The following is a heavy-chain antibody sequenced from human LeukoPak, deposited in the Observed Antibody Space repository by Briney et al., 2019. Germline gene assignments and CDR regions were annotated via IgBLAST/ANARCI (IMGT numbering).Heavy chain of an antibody. CDR2: ISGSGGST. J-gene: IGHJ3*01. D-gene: IGHD5-24*01. CDR1: GFTFSSYA. Sequence: GGSLRLPCAASGFTFSSYAMSWVRQAPGKGLEGVSAISGSGGSTYYADSVKGRFTISRDNSKNSLYLQMSSLRAEDTAVYHCARDDLETASSAFDFWGQGTMVTVSS. V-gene: IGHV3-23*01. CDR3: ARDDLETASSAFDF.